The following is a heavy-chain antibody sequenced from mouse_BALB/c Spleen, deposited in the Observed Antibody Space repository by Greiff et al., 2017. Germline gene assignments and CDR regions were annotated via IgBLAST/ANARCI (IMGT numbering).Heavy chain of an antibody. D-gene: IGHD2-1*01. CDR1: GFSLTSYG. Sequence: QVQLQQSGPGLVAPSQSLSITCTVSGFSLTSYGVHWVRQPPGKGLEWLGVIWAGGSTNYNSALMSRLSISKDNSKSQVFLKMNSLQTDDTAMYYCARARGLGNSWFAYWGQGTLVTVSA. V-gene: IGHV2-9*02. CDR3: ARARGLGNSWFAY. J-gene: IGHJ3*01. CDR2: IWAGGST.